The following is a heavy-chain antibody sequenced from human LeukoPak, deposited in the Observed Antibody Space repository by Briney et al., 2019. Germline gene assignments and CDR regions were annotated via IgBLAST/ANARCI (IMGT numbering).Heavy chain of an antibody. CDR1: GGSISSSNYY. V-gene: IGHV4-39*02. CDR2: IYYSGNT. CDR3: ATPGGGHHLAIDC. J-gene: IGHJ4*02. D-gene: IGHD3-16*01. Sequence: SETLSLTCTVSGGSISSSNYYWGWVRQPPGKGLEWIGTIYYSGNTYYNPSLKSRVTISVDTSNNHFSLKLSSVTAADTAVYYCATPGGGHHLAIDCWGQGTLVTVSS.